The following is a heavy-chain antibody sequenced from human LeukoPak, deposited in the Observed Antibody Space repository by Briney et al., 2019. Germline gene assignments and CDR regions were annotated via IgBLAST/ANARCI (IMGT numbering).Heavy chain of an antibody. CDR1: GGSISSGGYY. Sequence: KPSETLSLTWTVAGGSISSGGYYWSWLRQPPGKGLEWIGYIYHSRSTYYNPSLKSRVTISVHRTKSQFSLKLSSVTAADTAVYYCARDRSSSWFDYWGPGNLVTVSS. CDR2: IYHSRST. CDR3: ARDRSSSWFDY. J-gene: IGHJ4*02. V-gene: IGHV4-30-2*01. D-gene: IGHD6-13*01.